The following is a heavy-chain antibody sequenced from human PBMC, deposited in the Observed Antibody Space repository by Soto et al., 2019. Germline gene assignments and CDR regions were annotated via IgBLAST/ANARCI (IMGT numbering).Heavy chain of an antibody. J-gene: IGHJ6*02. CDR3: ARGFAYYDILTGYYNDYYYYYGMDV. D-gene: IGHD3-9*01. V-gene: IGHV1-18*04. CDR2: INAHIGNT. CDR1: GYTFTGYY. Sequence: GASVKVSCKASGYTFTGYYIHWVRQAPGQGLEWKGWINAHIGNTNYAQKLQGRVTMTTDTSTSTAYMELRSLRSDDTAVYYCARGFAYYDILTGYYNDYYYYYGMDVWGQGTTVTVSS.